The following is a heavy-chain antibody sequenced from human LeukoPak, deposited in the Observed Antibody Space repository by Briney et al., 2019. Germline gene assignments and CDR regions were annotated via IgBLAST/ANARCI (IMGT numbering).Heavy chain of an antibody. V-gene: IGHV1-24*01. CDR3: ATRRFLVGGNWFDP. D-gene: IGHD3-3*01. Sequence: ASVKVSCKASGYTFTGYYMHWVRQAPGKGLEWMGGFDPEDGETIYAQKFQGRVTMTEDTSTDTAYMELSSLRSEDTAVYYCATRRFLVGGNWFDPWGQGTLVTVSS. CDR1: GYTFTGYY. CDR2: FDPEDGET. J-gene: IGHJ5*02.